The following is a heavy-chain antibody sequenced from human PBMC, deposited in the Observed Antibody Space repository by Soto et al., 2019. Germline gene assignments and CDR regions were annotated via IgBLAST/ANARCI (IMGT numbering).Heavy chain of an antibody. D-gene: IGHD2-15*01. Sequence: TGGSLRLSCAASGFTFSSYAMSWVRQAPGKGLEWVSAISGSGGSTYYADSVKGRFTISRDNSKNTLYLQMNSLRAEDTAVYYCAKGLKDCSGGSCYVNWFDPWGQGTLVTVSS. V-gene: IGHV3-23*01. CDR2: ISGSGGST. CDR3: AKGLKDCSGGSCYVNWFDP. J-gene: IGHJ5*02. CDR1: GFTFSSYA.